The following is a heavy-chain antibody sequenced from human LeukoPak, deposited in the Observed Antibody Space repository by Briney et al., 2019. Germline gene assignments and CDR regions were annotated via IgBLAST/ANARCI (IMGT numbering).Heavy chain of an antibody. V-gene: IGHV5-51*01. J-gene: IGHJ3*02. CDR1: GYSFNTYW. D-gene: IGHD5-24*01. CDR3: ARPEVEMATMWNDAFDI. CDR2: IYPGDSDT. Sequence: GESLKISCKGSGYSFNTYWIGWVRQMPGKGLEWMGIIYPGDSDTKYSPSFQGQVTISADKSISTAYLQSSSLKASDTAMYYCARPEVEMATMWNDAFDIWGQGTMVTVSS.